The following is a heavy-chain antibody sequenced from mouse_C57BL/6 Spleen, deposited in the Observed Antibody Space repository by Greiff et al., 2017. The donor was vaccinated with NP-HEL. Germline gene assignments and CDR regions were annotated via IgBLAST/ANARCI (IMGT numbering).Heavy chain of an antibody. D-gene: IGHD2-1*01. CDR1: GFTFSSYA. J-gene: IGHJ2*01. Sequence: EVMLVESGGGLVKPGGSLKLSCAASGFTFSSYAMSWVRQTPEKRLEWVATISAGGSYTYYPDNVQGRFTISRDNAKNNLYLQMSHLKSEDTAMYYWARDGGNYVGRYFDYWGQGTTLTVSS. CDR2: ISAGGSYT. V-gene: IGHV5-4*01. CDR3: ARDGGNYVGRYFDY.